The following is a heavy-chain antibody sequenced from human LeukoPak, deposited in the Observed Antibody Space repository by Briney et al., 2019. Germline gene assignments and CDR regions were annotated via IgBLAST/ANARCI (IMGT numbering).Heavy chain of an antibody. J-gene: IGHJ5*02. V-gene: IGHV4-59*08. CDR2: IYYSGST. Sequence: ETLSLTCTVSGGSISSYYWSWIRQPPGKGLEWIGYIYYSGSTNYNPSLKSRVTISVDTSKNQFSLKLSSVTAADTVVYYCARHPYITIFGVSYNWFDPWGQGTLVTVSS. D-gene: IGHD3-3*01. CDR1: GGSISSYY. CDR3: ARHPYITIFGVSYNWFDP.